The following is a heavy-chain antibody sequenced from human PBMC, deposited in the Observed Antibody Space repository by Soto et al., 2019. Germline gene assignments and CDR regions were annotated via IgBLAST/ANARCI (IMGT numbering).Heavy chain of an antibody. Sequence: SETLSLTCTVSSGSTSPHYWSWIRQSPGKGLEWIAYIYFTGSTNYNPSLKSRVTISIDTSKNQFSLKLTSVTAADTAVYYCARGGRWFDPWGQGTLVTVSS. CDR2: IYFTGST. CDR1: SGSTSPHY. J-gene: IGHJ5*02. V-gene: IGHV4-59*11. CDR3: ARGGRWFDP.